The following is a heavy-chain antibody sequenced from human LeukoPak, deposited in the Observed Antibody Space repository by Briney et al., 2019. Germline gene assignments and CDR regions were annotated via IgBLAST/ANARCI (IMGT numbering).Heavy chain of an antibody. J-gene: IGHJ3*02. D-gene: IGHD3-22*01. CDR1: GGSISSYY. Sequence: SETLSLTCTVSGGSISSYYWSWIRQPAGKGLEWIGRIYTSGSTNYNPSLKSRVTMSVDTSKNQFSLKLSSVTAADTAVYYCAREPITMIVVGALFDAFDIWGQGTMVTVSS. V-gene: IGHV4-4*07. CDR3: AREPITMIVVGALFDAFDI. CDR2: IYTSGST.